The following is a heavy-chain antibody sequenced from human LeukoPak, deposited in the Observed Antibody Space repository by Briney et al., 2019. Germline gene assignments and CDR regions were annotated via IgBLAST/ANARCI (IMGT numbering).Heavy chain of an antibody. D-gene: IGHD1-14*01. J-gene: IGHJ4*02. CDR1: GYTFTGYY. CDR2: INPNSGGT. V-gene: IGHV1-2*02. Sequence: ASVKVSCKASGYTFTGYYMHWVRQAPGQGLEWMGWINPNSGGTNYAQKFQGRVTMTRDTSISTAYMELSRLRSDDTAVYYCAREIAGVNSRKYYFDYWGQGTLVTVSS. CDR3: AREIAGVNSRKYYFDY.